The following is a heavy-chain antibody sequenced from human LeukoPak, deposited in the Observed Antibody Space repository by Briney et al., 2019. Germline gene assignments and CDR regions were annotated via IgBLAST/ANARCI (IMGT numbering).Heavy chain of an antibody. D-gene: IGHD2-2*01. V-gene: IGHV3-23*01. CDR2: ISGSGGST. J-gene: IGHJ4*02. CDR3: ANDIVVVPAALVDY. Sequence: GGSLRLSYAASGFTFSSYAMSWVRQAPGKGLEWVSAISGSGGSTYYADSVKGRFTISRDNSKNTLYLQMNSLRAEDTAVYYCANDIVVVPAALVDYWGQGTLVTVSS. CDR1: GFTFSSYA.